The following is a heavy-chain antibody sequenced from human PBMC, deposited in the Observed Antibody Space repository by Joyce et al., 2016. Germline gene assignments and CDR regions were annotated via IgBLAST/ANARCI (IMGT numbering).Heavy chain of an antibody. CDR3: ARVPGFH. V-gene: IGHV3-53*01. CDR1: GFTVSNNY. Sequence: EVQLVESGGGLIQPGGSRRLSCAASGFTVSNNYMTWVRQAPGKGLGWVSFIYSGGDTYYADSVKGRFTISRDKNTLYLQMNSLGVEDTAVYYCARVPGFHWGQGTLVTVSS. J-gene: IGHJ4*02. CDR2: IYSGGDT.